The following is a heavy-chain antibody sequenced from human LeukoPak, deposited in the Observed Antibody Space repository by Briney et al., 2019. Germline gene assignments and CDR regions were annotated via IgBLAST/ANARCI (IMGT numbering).Heavy chain of an antibody. CDR1: GFTFSSYS. CDR3: ARDLTHYYYMDV. V-gene: IGHV3-48*01. Sequence: PGGSLRLSCAASGFTFSSYSMNWVRQAPGKGLEWVSYISSSSSTIYYADSVKGRFTISRDNAKNSLYLQMNSLRAEDTAVYYCARDLTHYYYMDVWGKGTTVTVSS. J-gene: IGHJ6*03. CDR2: ISSSSSTI.